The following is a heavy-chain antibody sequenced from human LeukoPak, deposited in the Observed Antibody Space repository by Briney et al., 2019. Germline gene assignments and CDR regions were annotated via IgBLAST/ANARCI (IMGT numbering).Heavy chain of an antibody. Sequence: PSETLPLTCTVSGGSISSYYWSWIRQPPGKGLEWIGYIYYSGSTNYNPSLKSRVTISVDTSKNQFSLKLSSVTAADTAVYYCAREREVYDILTGNYYGMDVWGQGTTVTVSS. J-gene: IGHJ6*02. CDR2: IYYSGST. CDR3: AREREVYDILTGNYYGMDV. D-gene: IGHD3-9*01. CDR1: GGSISSYY. V-gene: IGHV4-59*01.